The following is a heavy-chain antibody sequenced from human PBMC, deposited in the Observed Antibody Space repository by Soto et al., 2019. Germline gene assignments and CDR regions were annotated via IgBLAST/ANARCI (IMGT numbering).Heavy chain of an antibody. CDR2: MTGDGRTT. J-gene: IGHJ4*02. CDR3: ATAEVDY. Sequence: PGGSLRLSCAASGFTFGDYWMHWVRQPPGKGPEWVSRMTGDGRTTQYADSVKGRFTASRDNAKSTLYLQMNSLRAEDTAVYYCATAEVDYWGPGTLVTVYS. CDR1: GFTFGDYW. V-gene: IGHV3-74*03.